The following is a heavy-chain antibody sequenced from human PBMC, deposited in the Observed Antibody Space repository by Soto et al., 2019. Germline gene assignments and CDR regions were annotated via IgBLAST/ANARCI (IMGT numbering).Heavy chain of an antibody. V-gene: IGHV3-33*08. Sequence: GGSLRLSCAASGFTFSTYVVHWVRQAPGKGLEWVAVIWYDGSNKYYADSVKGRFTISRDNSKNTLYLQMNSLRAEDTAVYYCSRVTAMALDYWGQGTLVTVSS. CDR2: IWYDGSNK. J-gene: IGHJ4*02. CDR3: SRVTAMALDY. D-gene: IGHD5-18*01. CDR1: GFTFSTYV.